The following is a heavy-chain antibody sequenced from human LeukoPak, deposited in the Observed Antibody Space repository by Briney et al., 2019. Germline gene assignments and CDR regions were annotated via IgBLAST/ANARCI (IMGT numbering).Heavy chain of an antibody. CDR3: TRGRSLDLIVVANFDY. V-gene: IGHV3-49*03. D-gene: IGHD3-22*01. Sequence: QTGGSLRLSCTASGFTFGDYAMSWFRQAPGKGLEWVGFIRSKAYGGTTEYAASVKGRFTISRDDSKSIAYLQMNSLKTEDTAVYYCTRGRSLDLIVVANFDYWGQGTLVTVSS. CDR2: IRSKAYGGTT. CDR1: GFTFGDYA. J-gene: IGHJ4*02.